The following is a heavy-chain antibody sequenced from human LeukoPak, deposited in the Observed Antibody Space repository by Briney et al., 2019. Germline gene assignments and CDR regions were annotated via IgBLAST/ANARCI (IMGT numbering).Heavy chain of an antibody. V-gene: IGHV1-18*01. CDR2: ISAYNGNT. CDR1: GYTFTSYG. CDR3: ARVDDSSGYPYYFDY. J-gene: IGHJ4*02. Sequence: ASVKVSCKASGYTFTSYGISWVRQAPGQGLEWMGWISAYNGNTNYAQKLQGRVTMTTDTSTSTAYMELRSLRSDDTAVYYCARVDDSSGYPYYFDYWGPGTLVTVSS. D-gene: IGHD3-22*01.